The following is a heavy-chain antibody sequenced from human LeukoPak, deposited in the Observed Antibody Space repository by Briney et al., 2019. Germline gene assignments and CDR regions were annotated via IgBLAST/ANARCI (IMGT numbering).Heavy chain of an antibody. CDR3: ARLYYDILTGYYARWFDP. D-gene: IGHD3-9*01. CDR2: FYYSGSS. J-gene: IGHJ5*02. CDR1: GGSISSGDYY. Sequence: SSETLSLTCTVSGGSISSGDYYWSWIRQPPGKGLEWIGYFYYSGSSYYNPSLKSRVTISVDTSKIQFSLKLSSVTAADTAVYYCARLYYDILTGYYARWFDPWGQGTLVTVSS. V-gene: IGHV4-30-4*01.